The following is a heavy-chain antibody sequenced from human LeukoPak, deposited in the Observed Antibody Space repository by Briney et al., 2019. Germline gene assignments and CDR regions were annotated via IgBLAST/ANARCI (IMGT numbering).Heavy chain of an antibody. CDR2: ISGSGGST. CDR3: AKDTSGRSLLWFGELWDYYYYGMDV. J-gene: IGHJ6*02. CDR1: GFTFSSYA. V-gene: IGHV3-23*01. Sequence: PGGSLRLSCAASGFTFSSYAMSWVRQAPAKGLEWVSAISGSGGSTYYADSVKGRFTISRDNSKNTLYLQMNSLRAEDTAVYYCAKDTSGRSLLWFGELWDYYYYGMDVWGQGTTVTVSS. D-gene: IGHD3-10*01.